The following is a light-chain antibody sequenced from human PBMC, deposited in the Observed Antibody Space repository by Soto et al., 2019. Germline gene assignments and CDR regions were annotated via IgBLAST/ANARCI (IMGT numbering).Light chain of an antibody. Sequence: DIVLTQSPGTLSLSPGVRATLSCRASQRVSSSNLACYQQKPAQAPRLLIYAASRRAPGIPERFSGSGSGTDFTLTISRLEPEDFAVYYCQRYLNSPKTFGQGTKVEIK. J-gene: IGKJ1*01. CDR1: QRVSSSN. CDR3: QRYLNSPKT. V-gene: IGKV3-20*01. CDR2: AAS.